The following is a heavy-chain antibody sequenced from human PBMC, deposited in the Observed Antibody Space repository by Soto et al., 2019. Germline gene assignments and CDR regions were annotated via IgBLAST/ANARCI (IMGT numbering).Heavy chain of an antibody. V-gene: IGHV5-10-1*01. CDR1: GYSFTSYW. D-gene: IGHD2-2*01. Sequence: PGESLKISCKGSGYSFTSYWISWVRQMPGKGLEWMGRIDPSDSYTNYSPSFQGHVTISADKSISTAYLQWSSLKASDTAMYYCAGREIVVVPAAINPDTVYYGMDVWGQGNTVTVSS. J-gene: IGHJ6*02. CDR2: IDPSDSYT. CDR3: AGREIVVVPAAINPDTVYYGMDV.